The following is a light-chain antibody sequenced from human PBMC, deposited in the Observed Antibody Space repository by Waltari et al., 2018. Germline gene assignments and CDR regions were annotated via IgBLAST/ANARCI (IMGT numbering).Light chain of an antibody. V-gene: IGLV2-23*02. Sequence: HSALTQPASVSGSPGQSITVPCTGTSTDDGTYNLVSWYQQHPVKPPKLIIHEVTKRPEGVSSRFSGAQSANTASLTISGLHNDDEADDYCCSYAGGHLFAIGTGIEVSVL. J-gene: IGLJ1*01. CDR1: STDDGTYNL. CDR2: EVT. CDR3: CSYAGGHLFA.